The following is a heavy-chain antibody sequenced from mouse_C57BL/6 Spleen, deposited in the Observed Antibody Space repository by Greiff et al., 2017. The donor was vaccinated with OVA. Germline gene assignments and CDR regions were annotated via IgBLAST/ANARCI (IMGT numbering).Heavy chain of an antibody. CDR1: GFTFSDYG. J-gene: IGHJ1*03. Sequence: DVMLVESGGGLVKPGGSLKLSCAASGFTFSDYGMHWVRQAPEKGLEWVAYISSGSSTIYYADTVKGRFTISRDNAKNTLFLQMTSLRSEDTAMYYCARGGITTGWYFDVWGTGTTVTVSS. D-gene: IGHD2-4*01. CDR3: ARGGITTGWYFDV. V-gene: IGHV5-17*01. CDR2: ISSGSSTI.